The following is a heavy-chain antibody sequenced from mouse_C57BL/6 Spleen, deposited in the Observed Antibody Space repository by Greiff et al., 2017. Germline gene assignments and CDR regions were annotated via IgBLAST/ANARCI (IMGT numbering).Heavy chain of an antibody. J-gene: IGHJ2*01. CDR2: INPNNGGT. CDR3: ARSPYDYDGYFDY. Sequence: VQLQQSGPELVKPGASVKISCKASGYTFTDYYMNWVKQSPGKSLEWIGDINPNNGGTSYNQKFKGKATLTVDKSSSTAYMELRSLTSEESAVYYCARSPYDYDGYFDYWGQGTTLTVSS. V-gene: IGHV1-26*01. D-gene: IGHD2-4*01. CDR1: GYTFTDYY.